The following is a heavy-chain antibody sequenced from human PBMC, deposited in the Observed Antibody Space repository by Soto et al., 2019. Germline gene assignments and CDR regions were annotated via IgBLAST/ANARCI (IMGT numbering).Heavy chain of an antibody. CDR2: NSWNSGSI. Sequence: PGWSLRLSCAASGFTFEDYAMHLVRQAPGKGLEWVLGNSWNSGSIGFADSVKGRFTISRDNDKNSLYLQMNSLRAEDTALYYCAKDKEQQLVTQYXFDYWGQGTLVTVSS. CDR1: GFTFEDYA. J-gene: IGHJ4*02. CDR3: AKDKEQQLVTQYXFDY. D-gene: IGHD6-13*01. V-gene: IGHV3-9*01.